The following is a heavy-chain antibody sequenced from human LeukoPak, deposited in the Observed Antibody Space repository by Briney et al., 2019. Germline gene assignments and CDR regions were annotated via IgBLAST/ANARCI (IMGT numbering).Heavy chain of an antibody. CDR3: AKDKLQLLILDYFDY. CDR2: ISYDGSNK. CDR1: GXTFSSYG. D-gene: IGHD4-11*01. V-gene: IGHV3-30*18. J-gene: IGHJ4*02. Sequence: AGGSLRLSCAASGXTFSSYGMHWVRQAPGKGLEWVAVISYDGSNKYYADSVKGRFTISRDNSKNTLYLQMNSLRAEDTAVYYCAKDKLQLLILDYFDYWGQGTLVTVSS.